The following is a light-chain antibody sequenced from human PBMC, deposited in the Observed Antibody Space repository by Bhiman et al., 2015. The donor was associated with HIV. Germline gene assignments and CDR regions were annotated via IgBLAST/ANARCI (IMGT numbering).Light chain of an antibody. V-gene: IGLV1-51*02. CDR2: ENN. J-gene: IGLJ3*02. CDR1: SSNIGKNY. CDR3: GTWDSSLRAWV. Sequence: QSVLTQPPSVSAAPGQKVNISCSGSSSNIGKNYVSWYQQIPGTAPKVLIYENNKRPSGISDRLSGSKSGTSATLGITGLQTGDEADYYCGTWDSSLRAWVFGEGTKLTVL.